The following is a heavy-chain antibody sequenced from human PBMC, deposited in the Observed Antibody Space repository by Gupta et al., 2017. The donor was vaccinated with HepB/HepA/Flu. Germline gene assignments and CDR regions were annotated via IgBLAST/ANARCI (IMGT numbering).Heavy chain of an antibody. CDR2: IDVDGTNT. CDR3: ARGADYASACLPI. D-gene: IGHD2-2*01. J-gene: IGHJ4*02. CDR1: GFSFSNYW. Sequence: EVQLVQSGGGLVQPGGSLRLSCAASGFSFSNYWMHWVRQGPGKGLVWVSRIDVDGTNTTYADSVKGRFTISRDNAKNTLYLQMNSLRAEDTAVYYCARGADYASACLPIWGQGTLVTVSS. V-gene: IGHV3-74*03.